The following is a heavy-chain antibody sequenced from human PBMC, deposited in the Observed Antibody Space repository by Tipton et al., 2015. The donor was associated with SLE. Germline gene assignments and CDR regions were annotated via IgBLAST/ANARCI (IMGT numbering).Heavy chain of an antibody. D-gene: IGHD3-10*01. CDR1: GGSISSHY. J-gene: IGHJ3*02. CDR3: ARVYYPQGAFDI. CDR2: IYYSGST. Sequence: TLSLTCTVSGGSISSHYWSWIRQPPGKGLEWIGYIYYSGSTNYNPSLKSRVTISVDTSKNQFSLKLSSVTAADTAVYYCARVYYPQGAFDIWGQGTMVTVSS. V-gene: IGHV4-59*11.